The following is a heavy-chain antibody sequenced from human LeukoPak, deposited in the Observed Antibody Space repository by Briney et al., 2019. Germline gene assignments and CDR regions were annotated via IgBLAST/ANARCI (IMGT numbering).Heavy chain of an antibody. D-gene: IGHD6-13*01. CDR1: GFTFSSHW. CDR2: IHYSGST. Sequence: GSLRLSCAASGFTFSSHWMHWVRQAPGKGLEWIGSIHYSGSTYYTPSLKSRVTISVDTSKNQFSLKLSSVTAADTAVYYCARHAGGIAAVGTRPFDYWGQGTLVTVSS. V-gene: IGHV4-39*01. CDR3: ARHAGGIAAVGTRPFDY. J-gene: IGHJ4*02.